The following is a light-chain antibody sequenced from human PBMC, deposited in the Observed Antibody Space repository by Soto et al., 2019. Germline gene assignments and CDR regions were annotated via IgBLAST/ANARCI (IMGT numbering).Light chain of an antibody. V-gene: IGKV3-20*01. CDR2: GAS. CDR3: QQYGSSGT. J-gene: IGKJ1*01. CDR1: QSVSSN. Sequence: EIVMTQSPATLSVSPGKIATLSCRASQSVSSNLAWYQQKPGQAPRVLIYGASNTATGIQDRFSGSGSGTEFTLTIRRLEPEDFAVYYCQQYGSSGTCGQGTKVDIK.